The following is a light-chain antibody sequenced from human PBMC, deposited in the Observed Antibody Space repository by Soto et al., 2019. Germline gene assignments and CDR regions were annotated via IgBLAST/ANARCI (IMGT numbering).Light chain of an antibody. CDR2: DAS. V-gene: IGKV3-11*01. CDR3: QQRSNWPPP. Sequence: EIVLTQSPATLSLSPGERATLSCRASQSVGSYLAWYQQKPGQAPRLLIYDASNRATGIPARFSGSGSGTDFTLTISSLEPEDCAVYYCQQRSNWPPPFGPGTKVDIK. J-gene: IGKJ3*01. CDR1: QSVGSY.